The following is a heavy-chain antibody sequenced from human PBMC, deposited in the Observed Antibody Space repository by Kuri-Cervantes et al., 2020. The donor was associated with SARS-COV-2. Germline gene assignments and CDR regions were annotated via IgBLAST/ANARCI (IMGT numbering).Heavy chain of an antibody. Sequence: KVSCKGSGYSFTSYWIGWVRQMPGKGLEWMGIIYPGDSDTRYSPSFQGQVTISADKSISTAYLQWSSLKASDTAMYYCARQNCSSTSSYTGPQGWFDPWGQGTLVTVSS. V-gene: IGHV5-51*01. CDR3: ARQNCSSTSSYTGPQGWFDP. J-gene: IGHJ5*02. D-gene: IGHD2-2*02. CDR1: GYSFTSYW. CDR2: IYPGDSDT.